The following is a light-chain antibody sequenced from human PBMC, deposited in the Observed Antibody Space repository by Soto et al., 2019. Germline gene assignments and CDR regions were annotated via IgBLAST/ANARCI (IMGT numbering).Light chain of an antibody. Sequence: QSVLTQPTSASGTPGQRVTISCSGSSSNIGSNTVNWYQQLPGTAPKLLIYSNNQPPSGVPDRFSGSKSGTSASLAISGLQSQDEPDYYCAAWDDILNGVVFGGATKPTVL. J-gene: IGLJ2*01. CDR2: SNN. V-gene: IGLV1-44*01. CDR3: AAWDDILNGVV. CDR1: SSNIGSNT.